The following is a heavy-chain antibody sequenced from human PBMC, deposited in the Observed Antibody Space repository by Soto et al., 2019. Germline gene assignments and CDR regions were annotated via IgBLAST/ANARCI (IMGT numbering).Heavy chain of an antibody. V-gene: IGHV3-74*01. Sequence: EEQLVESGGGLVQPGGSLRLSCAASGFTFSSYWMHWVRQAPGKGLVWVSRINPGGSITAYADSVKGRFTSSRDSAKNTLYLQMNSLRGDDTAVYYCARVPTGKYGVWNYWGQGTLVTVSS. CDR3: ARVPTGKYGVWNY. J-gene: IGHJ4*02. CDR1: GFTFSSYW. CDR2: INPGGSIT. D-gene: IGHD2-8*01.